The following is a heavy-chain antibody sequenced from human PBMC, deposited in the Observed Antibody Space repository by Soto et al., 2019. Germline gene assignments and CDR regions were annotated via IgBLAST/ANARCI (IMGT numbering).Heavy chain of an antibody. Sequence: LRLSCAASGFTFSSYATSWVRQAPGKGLEWVSAISGSGGSTYYADSVKGRLTISRDNSKNTLYLQMNSLRAEDTAVYYCAKGPPSGAVATFDYWGQGTLVTGSS. CDR2: ISGSGGST. D-gene: IGHD5-12*01. V-gene: IGHV3-23*01. J-gene: IGHJ4*02. CDR1: GFTFSSYA. CDR3: AKGPPSGAVATFDY.